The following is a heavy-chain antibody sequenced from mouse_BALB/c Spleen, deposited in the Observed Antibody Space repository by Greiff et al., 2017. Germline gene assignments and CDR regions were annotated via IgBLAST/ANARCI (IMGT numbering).Heavy chain of an antibody. V-gene: IGHV1-14*01. D-gene: IGHD1-1*01. Sequence: VQLQQSGPELVKPGASVKMSCKASGYTFTSYVMHWVKQKPGQGLEWIGYINPYNDGTKYNEKFKGKATLTSDKSSSTAYMELSSLTSEDSAVYYCARRMITTVVATDYWGQGTTLTVSS. CDR3: ARRMITTVVATDY. CDR1: GYTFTSYV. CDR2: INPYNDGT. J-gene: IGHJ2*01.